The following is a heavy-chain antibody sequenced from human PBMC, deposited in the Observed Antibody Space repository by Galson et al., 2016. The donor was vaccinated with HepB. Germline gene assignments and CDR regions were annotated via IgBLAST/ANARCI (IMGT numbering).Heavy chain of an antibody. J-gene: IGHJ3*01. CDR1: GYSISSGYF. CDR3: ARGPPEGGGGGTCYLGAFDL. D-gene: IGHD2-15*01. V-gene: IGHV4-38-2*02. Sequence: ETLSLTCTVSGYSISSGYFWGWVRQPPGQALEWIASIYSSGTSYYSPSLRSRVTVSVDTSKNQFSLKVRSVTAADTAVYYCARGPPEGGGGGTCYLGAFDLWGQGSLVTVSS. CDR2: IYSSGTS.